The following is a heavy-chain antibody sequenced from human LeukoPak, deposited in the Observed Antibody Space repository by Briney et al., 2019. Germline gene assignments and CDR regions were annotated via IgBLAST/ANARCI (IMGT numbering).Heavy chain of an antibody. CDR1: GFTFSSYG. D-gene: IGHD6-19*01. V-gene: IGHV3-30*18. J-gene: IGHJ5*02. CDR3: AKGSGWYVS. Sequence: PGGSLRLSCAASGFTFSSYGMHWVRQAPGKGLEWVAVISYDGSNKYYADSVKGRFTISRDNSKNTLYLQMNSLRAEDTAVYYCAKGSGWYVSWGQGTLVTVSS. CDR2: ISYDGSNK.